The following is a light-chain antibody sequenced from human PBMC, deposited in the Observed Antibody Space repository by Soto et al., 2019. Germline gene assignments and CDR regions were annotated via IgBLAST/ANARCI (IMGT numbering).Light chain of an antibody. Sequence: QSALTQPASVSGSPGQSITISCTGTSSDVGGYNYVSWYQQHPGKAPKLMIYDVSNRPSGVSSRFSGSKSGNMASLTISGLQAEDEADYYCSSYTSRSSSTYVFGTGTKLTVL. CDR1: SSDVGGYNY. CDR3: SSYTSRSSSTYV. V-gene: IGLV2-14*01. J-gene: IGLJ1*01. CDR2: DVS.